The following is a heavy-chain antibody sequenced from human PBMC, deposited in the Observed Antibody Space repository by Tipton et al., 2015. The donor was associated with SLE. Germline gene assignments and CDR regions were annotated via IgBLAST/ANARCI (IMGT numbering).Heavy chain of an antibody. CDR2: IYSGGRST. CDR1: GFTFSSYA. CDR3: AKDQPIFGSADI. V-gene: IGHV3-23*03. D-gene: IGHD3-3*01. J-gene: IGHJ3*02. Sequence: SLRLSCAASGFTFSSYAMSWVRQAPGKGLEWVSVIYSGGRSTYYADSVKGRFTISRDNSKNTLYLQMNSRRAEDTAVYYCAKDQPIFGSADIWGQGTMVTVSS.